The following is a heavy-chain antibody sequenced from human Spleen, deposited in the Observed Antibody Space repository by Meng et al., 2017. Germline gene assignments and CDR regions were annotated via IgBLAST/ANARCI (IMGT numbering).Heavy chain of an antibody. CDR2: IHDSGRT. J-gene: IGHJ2*01. D-gene: IGHD1-14*01. CDR3: ARDKTSPGYFDL. Sequence: QVKLRESGPGLVKPSGTLSLTCAVSGGSISSTNWWSWVRQPPGKGLEWIADIHDSGRTNYNPSLKSRVTISVDTSKNQFSLKVRSVTAADTAVYYCARDKTSPGYFDLWGRGTLVTVSS. CDR1: GGSISSTNW. V-gene: IGHV4-4*02.